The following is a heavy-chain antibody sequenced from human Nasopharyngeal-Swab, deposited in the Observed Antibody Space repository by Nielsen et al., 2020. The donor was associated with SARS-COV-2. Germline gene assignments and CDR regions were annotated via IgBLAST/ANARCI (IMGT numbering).Heavy chain of an antibody. D-gene: IGHD2-2*01. CDR1: GFTFSDYY. V-gene: IGHV3-11*06. CDR3: ARDVVVPAAPRDDYYYYYGMDV. Sequence: GESLKISCAASGFTFSDYYMSWIRQAPGKGLEWVSYISSSSSYTNYADSVKGRFTISRDNSKNTLYLQMNSLRAEDTAVYYCARDVVVPAAPRDDYYYYYGMDVWGQGTTVTVSS. CDR2: ISSSSSYT. J-gene: IGHJ6*02.